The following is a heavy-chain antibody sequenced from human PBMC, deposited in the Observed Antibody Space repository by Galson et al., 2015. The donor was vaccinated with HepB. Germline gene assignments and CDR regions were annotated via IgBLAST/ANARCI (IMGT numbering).Heavy chain of an antibody. CDR2: INAGNGNT. D-gene: IGHD2-15*01. V-gene: IGHV1-3*01. Sequence: SVKVSCKASGYTFTSYAMHWVRQAPGQRLEWMGWINAGNGNTKYSQKFQGRVTITRDTSASTAYMELSSLRSEDTAVYYCARPRSGGSWWEDWGQGTLVTVSS. CDR1: GYTFTSYA. J-gene: IGHJ4*02. CDR3: ARPRSGGSWWED.